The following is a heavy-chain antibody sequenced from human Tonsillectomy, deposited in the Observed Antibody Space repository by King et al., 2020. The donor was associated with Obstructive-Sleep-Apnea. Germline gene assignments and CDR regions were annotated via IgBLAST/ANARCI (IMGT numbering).Heavy chain of an antibody. Sequence: TLKESGPKLVKPTQTLTLTCSISGFSLSSSGVGVGWVRQTPRKTLEWLAVIYWDDDKRYSPSLKSRLTITKDTSKDQVVLTMSKMDPVDTATYYCVYTGIVAASVVVTANSWGQGTLVTVSS. CDR3: VYTGIVAASVVVTANS. D-gene: IGHD2-21*02. CDR1: GFSLSSSGVG. CDR2: IYWDDDK. V-gene: IGHV2-5*02. J-gene: IGHJ4*02.